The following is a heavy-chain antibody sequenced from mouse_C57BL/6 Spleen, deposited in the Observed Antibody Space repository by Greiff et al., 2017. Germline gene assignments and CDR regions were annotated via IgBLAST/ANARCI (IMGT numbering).Heavy chain of an antibody. J-gene: IGHJ2*01. Sequence: QVQLQQPGAELVKPGASVKLSCKASGYTFTSYWMHWVKQRPGRGLEWIGRIDPNSGGTKYNEKFKSKATLTVDKHSSTAYMQLSSLTSEDSAVYYCASEGLTGGQDYWGQGTTLTVSS. CDR1: GYTFTSYW. CDR2: IDPNSGGT. V-gene: IGHV1-72*01. CDR3: ASEGLTGGQDY. D-gene: IGHD4-1*01.